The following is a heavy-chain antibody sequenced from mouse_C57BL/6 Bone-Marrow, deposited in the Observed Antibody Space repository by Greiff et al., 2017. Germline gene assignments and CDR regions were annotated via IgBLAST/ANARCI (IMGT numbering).Heavy chain of an antibody. J-gene: IGHJ2*01. V-gene: IGHV1-59*01. CDR1: GYTFTSYG. D-gene: IGHD1-1*02. CDR2: IDPSDSYT. CDR3: AKGGSYVGDY. Sequence: QVQLQQSGAELARPGASVKLSCKASGYTFTSYGMHWVKQRPGQGLEWIGVIDPSDSYTNYNQKFKGKATLTADTSSSTAYMQLRSLTSEDSAVYYCAKGGSYVGDYWGQGTTLTVSS.